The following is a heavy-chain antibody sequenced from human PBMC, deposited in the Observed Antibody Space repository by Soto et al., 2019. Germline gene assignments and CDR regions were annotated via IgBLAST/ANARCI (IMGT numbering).Heavy chain of an antibody. CDR2: IYYSGRT. D-gene: IGHD1-26*01. CDR1: GGSISSYY. CDR3: AREIVGATTWFDP. V-gene: IGHV4-59*01. Sequence: QVQLQESGPGLVKPSETLSLTCTVSGGSISSYYWHWIRQPPGKGLEWIGYIYYSGRTNYTSSLKSRVTISIDTSNNQFSLRLTSVTAADTAVYYCAREIVGATTWFDPWGQGNLVTVSS. J-gene: IGHJ5*02.